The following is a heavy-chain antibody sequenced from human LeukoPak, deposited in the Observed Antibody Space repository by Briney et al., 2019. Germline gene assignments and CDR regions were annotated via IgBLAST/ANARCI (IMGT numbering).Heavy chain of an antibody. J-gene: IGHJ3*02. Sequence: GGSLRLSCAASGFTFSSYAMSWVRQAPGKGLEWVSAISGSGGRTYYADSVKGRFTISRDNSKNMLYLQMNRLRAEDTAVYYCAKVLVYDRSGDDAFDIWGQGTMVTVSS. D-gene: IGHD3-22*01. CDR2: ISGSGGRT. CDR3: AKVLVYDRSGDDAFDI. CDR1: GFTFSSYA. V-gene: IGHV3-23*01.